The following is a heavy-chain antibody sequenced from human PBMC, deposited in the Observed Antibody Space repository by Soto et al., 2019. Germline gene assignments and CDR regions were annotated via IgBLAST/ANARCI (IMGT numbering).Heavy chain of an antibody. Sequence: EVQLLESGGGLVQPGGSLRLSCAASGFTFSSYSMSWVRQAPGKGLEWVSGFRTSGDGGTTYYADSVKGRFTISRDNSKNMLFLQMNSLRAEDTAIYYCAKGAEGGAYYGMDVWGQGTTVTVSS. V-gene: IGHV3-23*01. CDR3: AKGAEGGAYYGMDV. J-gene: IGHJ6*02. CDR1: GFTFSSYS. CDR2: FRTSGDGGTT. D-gene: IGHD3-16*01.